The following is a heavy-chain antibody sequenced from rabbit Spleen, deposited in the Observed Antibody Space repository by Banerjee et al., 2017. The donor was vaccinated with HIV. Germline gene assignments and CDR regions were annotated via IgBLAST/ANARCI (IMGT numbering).Heavy chain of an antibody. CDR1: GFDFSGYG. J-gene: IGHJ6*01. V-gene: IGHV1S47*01. CDR3: ARDTSSSFSSYGMDL. D-gene: IGHD1-1*01. CDR2: IDPLFGNT. Sequence: QEQLVESGGGLVQPGGSLKLSCKASGFDFSGYGMSWVRQAPGKGLEWIGYIDPLFGNTYYASWVNGRFTISSHNAQNTLYLQLNSLTAADTATYFCARDTSSSFSSYGMDLWGPGTLVTVS.